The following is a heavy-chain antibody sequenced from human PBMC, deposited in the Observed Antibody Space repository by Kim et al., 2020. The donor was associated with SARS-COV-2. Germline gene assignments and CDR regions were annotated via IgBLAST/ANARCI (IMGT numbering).Heavy chain of an antibody. J-gene: IGHJ3*01. D-gene: IGHD3-10*01. V-gene: IGHV3-7*01. CDR3: ARVKSGYGLHAFDL. CDR1: GFTFSTYS. CDR2: INLGGSEK. Sequence: GGSLRLSCTASGFTFSTYSMNWVRQAPGKGLEWVAIINLGGSEKYYVDSVKGRFTVSRDNAKNSLSLQMNSLRAEDTAVYYCARVKSGYGLHAFDLWGHGTMVTVSP.